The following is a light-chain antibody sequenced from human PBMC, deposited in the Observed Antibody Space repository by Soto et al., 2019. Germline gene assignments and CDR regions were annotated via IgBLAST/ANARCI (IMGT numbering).Light chain of an antibody. Sequence: QSVLTQSPSASASPGQSVTISCTGSSGDIGAYNYVSWYQQHPGKAPKLIIYEVNKGPSGVPDRFSGSKSGITASLTVSGLQADDEADYYCGAHAGSNTWVFGGGTKVTVL. CDR1: SGDIGAYNY. V-gene: IGLV2-8*01. CDR2: EVN. J-gene: IGLJ3*02. CDR3: GAHAGSNTWV.